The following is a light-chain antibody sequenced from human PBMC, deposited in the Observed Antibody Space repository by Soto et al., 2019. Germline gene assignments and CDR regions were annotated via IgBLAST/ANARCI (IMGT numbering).Light chain of an antibody. CDR2: DVG. CDR1: SGGVGGYNY. CDR3: SSYTAFTTYV. V-gene: IGLV2-11*01. Sequence: QSVLTQPRSVSGSPGQAVTISCTGTSGGVGGYNYVSWYQQHPDKAPKLLIYDVGARPSGISDRFSGSKSGNTASLTISGLQAEDEADYSCSSYTAFTTYVFGSGTKLTVL. J-gene: IGLJ1*01.